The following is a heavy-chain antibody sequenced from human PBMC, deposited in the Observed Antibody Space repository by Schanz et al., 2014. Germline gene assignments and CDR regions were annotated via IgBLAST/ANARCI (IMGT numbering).Heavy chain of an antibody. V-gene: IGHV3-30-3*01. CDR3: AREEGWGIAAAGPKHYYDVMDV. CDR2: ISYDGSNK. Sequence: QAQLMESGGGVVQPGRSLRLSCAAYGFTLSSYAMHWVRQAPGKGLEWVAVISYDGSNKYYADSVKGRFTISRDNAKNSLYLQMNSLRAEDTAGYYCAREEGWGIAAAGPKHYYDVMDVWGKGTTVTVSS. J-gene: IGHJ6*04. CDR1: GFTLSSYA. D-gene: IGHD6-13*01.